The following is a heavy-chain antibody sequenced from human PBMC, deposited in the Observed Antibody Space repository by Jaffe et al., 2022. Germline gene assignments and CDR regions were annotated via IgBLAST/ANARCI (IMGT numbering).Heavy chain of an antibody. D-gene: IGHD6-19*01. CDR3: ARAEGSGWKTFDY. Sequence: QVQLQESGPGLVKPSETLSLTCTVSGGSISSYYWSWIRQPPGKGLEWIGYIYYSGSTNYNPSLKSRVTISVDTSKNQFSLKLSSVTAADTAVYYCARAEGSGWKTFDYWGQGTLVTVSS. V-gene: IGHV4-59*01. J-gene: IGHJ4*02. CDR1: GGSISSYY. CDR2: IYYSGST.